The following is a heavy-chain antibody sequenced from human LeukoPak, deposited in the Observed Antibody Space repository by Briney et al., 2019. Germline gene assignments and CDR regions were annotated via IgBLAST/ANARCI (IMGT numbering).Heavy chain of an antibody. D-gene: IGHD3-10*01. CDR2: INHSGST. V-gene: IGHV4-34*01. CDR1: GGSFSGYY. CDR3: AGDKGVRGVNQGGPDYYYYGMDV. J-gene: IGHJ6*02. Sequence: SETLSLTCAVYGGSFSGYYWSWIRQPPGKGLEWIGEINHSGSTNYNPSLKSRVTISVDTSKNQCSLKLSSVTAADTAVYYCAGDKGVRGVNQGGPDYYYYGMDVWGQGTTVTVSS.